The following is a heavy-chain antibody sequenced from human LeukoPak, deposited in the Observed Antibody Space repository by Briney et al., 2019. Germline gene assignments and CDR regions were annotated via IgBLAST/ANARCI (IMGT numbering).Heavy chain of an antibody. J-gene: IGHJ4*02. V-gene: IGHV3-23*01. Sequence: GGSLRLSCAASGFTFSSYAMNWVRQAPGKGLEWVSAISGSGGNTYYADSVKGRFTISRDNSKNSLYLQMNSLRAEDTAVYYCARNGFDVYDYVWGSYRPQSFDYWGQGTLVTVSS. D-gene: IGHD3-16*02. CDR3: ARNGFDVYDYVWGSYRPQSFDY. CDR2: ISGSGGNT. CDR1: GFTFSSYA.